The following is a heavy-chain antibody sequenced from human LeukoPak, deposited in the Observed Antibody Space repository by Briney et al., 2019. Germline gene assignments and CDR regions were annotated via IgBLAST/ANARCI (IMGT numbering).Heavy chain of an antibody. CDR1: GLTFRDFY. D-gene: IGHD2-21*01. CDR2: ITNSGSSI. Sequence: PGGSLRLSCAAPGLTFRDFYMSWSRQAPGRGLEYISYITNSGSSIYYAASVKGRFTISRDNAKNSLYLQMSSLRAEDTAIYYCAGRTFGGESPAFDYWGQGTLVTVSS. CDR3: AGRTFGGESPAFDY. V-gene: IGHV3-11*01. J-gene: IGHJ4*02.